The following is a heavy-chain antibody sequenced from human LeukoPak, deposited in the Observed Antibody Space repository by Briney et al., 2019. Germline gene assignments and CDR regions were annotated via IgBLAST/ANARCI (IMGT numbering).Heavy chain of an antibody. CDR1: GGTFSSYA. Sequence: SVKVSCKASGGTFSSYAISWVRQAPGQGLEWMGRIIPILGIANYAQKFQGRVTITADKSTSTAYMELSSLRSEDTAVYYCARVGETFRTTVTTLNYWGQGTLVTVSS. V-gene: IGHV1-69*04. CDR2: IIPILGIA. D-gene: IGHD4-17*01. J-gene: IGHJ4*02. CDR3: ARVGETFRTTVTTLNY.